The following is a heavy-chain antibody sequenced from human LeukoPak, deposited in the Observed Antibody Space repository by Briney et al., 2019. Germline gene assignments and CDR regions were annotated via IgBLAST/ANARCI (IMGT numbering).Heavy chain of an antibody. CDR2: IWYDGSNK. D-gene: IGHD3-22*01. V-gene: IGHV3-33*06. J-gene: IGHJ4*02. Sequence: GRSLRLSCAASGFTFSNYAMHWVRQAPGKGLEWVAVIWYDGSNKYYADSVRGRFTISRDNSKNTLYLQMNSLRAEDTAVYYCAKDASSYYDSSGYLDHWGQGTLVTVSS. CDR1: GFTFSNYA. CDR3: AKDASSYYDSSGYLDH.